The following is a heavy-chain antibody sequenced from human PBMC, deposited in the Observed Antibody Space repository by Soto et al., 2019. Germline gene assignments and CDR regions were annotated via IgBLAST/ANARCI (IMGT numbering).Heavy chain of an antibody. Sequence: SVKVSCKASGGTFSSYAISWVRQAPGQGLEWMGGIIPIFGTANYAQKFQGRVTITADKSTSTAYMELSSPRSEDTAVYYCALGAMVYAPAYYYGMDVWGQGTTVTVSS. CDR3: ALGAMVYAPAYYYGMDV. D-gene: IGHD2-8*01. J-gene: IGHJ6*02. CDR1: GGTFSSYA. V-gene: IGHV1-69*06. CDR2: IIPIFGTA.